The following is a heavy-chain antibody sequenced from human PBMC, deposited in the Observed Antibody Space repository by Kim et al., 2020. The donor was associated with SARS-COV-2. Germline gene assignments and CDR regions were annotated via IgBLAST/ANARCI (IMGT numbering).Heavy chain of an antibody. CDR2: ISAGGGTT. CDR3: ARDAPSHISGWNY. Sequence: GGSLRLSCAASGFTFSNYAMSWVRQAPGMGLEWVSAISAGGGTTYYEDSVKGRFTISRDNSKNTLYLEMSSLRAEDTAEYYCARDAPSHISGWNYWGEGT. V-gene: IGHV3-23*01. CDR1: GFTFSNYA. D-gene: IGHD6-19*01. J-gene: IGHJ4*02.